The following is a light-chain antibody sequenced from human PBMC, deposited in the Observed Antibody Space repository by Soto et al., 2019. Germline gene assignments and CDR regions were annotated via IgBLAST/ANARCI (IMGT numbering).Light chain of an antibody. V-gene: IGLV2-14*01. Sequence: QSALTQPASVSGSPGQSITISCTGTSSDIGGYKSVSWYQQHPGKAPKLMIYEVNNRPSGVSNRFSGSKSGNTASLTISGLQADDEADYFCSSYTSSSTWVFGGGTKLTVL. CDR2: EVN. CDR3: SSYTSSSTWV. CDR1: SSDIGGYKS. J-gene: IGLJ3*02.